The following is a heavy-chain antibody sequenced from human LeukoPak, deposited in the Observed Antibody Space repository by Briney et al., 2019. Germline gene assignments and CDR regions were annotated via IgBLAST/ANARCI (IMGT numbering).Heavy chain of an antibody. J-gene: IGHJ4*02. D-gene: IGHD6-13*01. V-gene: IGHV3-30*03. CDR2: ISYDGSNK. CDR3: ARDREAATSY. Sequence: GRSLRLSCAASGFTFSSYGMHWVRQAPGKGLEWVAVISYDGSNKYYADSVKGRFTISRDNSKNTLYLQMNSLRAEDTAVHYCARDREAATSYWGQGTLVTVSS. CDR1: GFTFSSYG.